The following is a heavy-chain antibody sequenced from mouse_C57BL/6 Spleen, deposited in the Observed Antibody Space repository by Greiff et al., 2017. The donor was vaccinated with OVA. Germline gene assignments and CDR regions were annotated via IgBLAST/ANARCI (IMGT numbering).Heavy chain of an antibody. CDR2: IYPGSGST. CDR1: GYTFTSYW. Sequence: VQLQQPGAELVKPGASVKMSCKASGYTFTSYWITLVKQRPGQGLEWIGDIYPGSGSTNYNEKFKSKATLTVDTSSSTAYMQLSSLTSEDSAVYYCARGEDYGSSYENYWGQGTTLTVSS. J-gene: IGHJ2*01. CDR3: ARGEDYGSSYENY. V-gene: IGHV1-55*01. D-gene: IGHD1-1*01.